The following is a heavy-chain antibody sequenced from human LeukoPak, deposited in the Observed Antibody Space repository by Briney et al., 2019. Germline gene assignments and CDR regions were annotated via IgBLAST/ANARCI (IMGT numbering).Heavy chain of an antibody. CDR2: IYYSGST. CDR3: ARQDTAFDY. V-gene: IGHV4-30-4*01. Sequence: SETLSLTCTVSGGSISSGDYYWSSIRQPPGKGLEWIGYIYYSGSTYYNPSLKSRVTISVDTSKNQFSLKLRSVTAADTAVYYCARQDTAFDYWGQRTLVTVSS. J-gene: IGHJ4*02. CDR1: GGSISSGDYY. D-gene: IGHD5-18*01.